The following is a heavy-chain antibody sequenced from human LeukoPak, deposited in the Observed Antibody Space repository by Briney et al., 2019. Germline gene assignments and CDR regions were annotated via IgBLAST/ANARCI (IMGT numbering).Heavy chain of an antibody. CDR2: IIPIFGTA. CDR3: AVRYDSSGYYFPAFDY. CDR1: GGTFSSYA. V-gene: IGHV1-69*05. D-gene: IGHD3-22*01. J-gene: IGHJ4*02. Sequence: GSSVKVSCKASGGTFSSYAISWVRQAPGQGLEWMGGIIPIFGTANYAQKFQGRVTITTDESTGTAYMELSSLRSEDTAVYYCAVRYDSSGYYFPAFDYWGQGTLVTVSS.